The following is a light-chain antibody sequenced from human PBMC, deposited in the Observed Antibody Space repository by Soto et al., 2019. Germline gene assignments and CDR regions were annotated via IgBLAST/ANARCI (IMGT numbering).Light chain of an antibody. V-gene: IGKV3-11*01. Sequence: EIVLTQSPVTLSLSPGERATHSCRASRSVSGYVAWYQQKPGQAPRLLIYDASSRANGIPARFTGSGSGTDFSLTISSLEPEDFAVYYCQQRGTWPTFGQGTKV. CDR3: QQRGTWPT. CDR1: RSVSGY. J-gene: IGKJ1*01. CDR2: DAS.